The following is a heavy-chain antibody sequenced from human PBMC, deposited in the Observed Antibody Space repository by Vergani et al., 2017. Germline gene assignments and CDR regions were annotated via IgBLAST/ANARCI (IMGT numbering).Heavy chain of an antibody. CDR2: ISSSSSYI. V-gene: IGHV3-21*01. CDR1: GFTFSSYS. Sequence: EVQLVESGGGLVKPGGSLRLSCAASGFTFSSYSMNWVRQAPGKGLEWVSSISSSSSYIYYADSVKGRFTISRDNAKNSLYLQMNSLRAEDTAVYYCARGVTMVRGVSDFDYWGQGTLVTVSS. J-gene: IGHJ4*02. CDR3: ARGVTMVRGVSDFDY. D-gene: IGHD3-10*01.